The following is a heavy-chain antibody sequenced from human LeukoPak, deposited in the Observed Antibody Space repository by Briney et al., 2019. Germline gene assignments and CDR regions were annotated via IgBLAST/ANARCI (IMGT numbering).Heavy chain of an antibody. CDR1: GASVNTSFYF. Sequence: SETLSLTCTVSGASVNTSFYFWGRIRQPPGKGLEWIGSLFYSGSTYYNPSLKSRVTISKGSSGNQLSLISLKMTSVTAADTAVYYCARGFDHWGQGTLVTVSS. V-gene: IGHV4-39*07. J-gene: IGHJ4*02. CDR3: ARGFDH. CDR2: LFYSGST.